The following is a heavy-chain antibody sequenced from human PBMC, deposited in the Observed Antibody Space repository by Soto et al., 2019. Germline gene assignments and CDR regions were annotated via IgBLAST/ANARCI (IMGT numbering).Heavy chain of an antibody. J-gene: IGHJ4*02. Sequence: PGGSLRLSCAASGFTFNPYLMSWVRQAPGRKPEWVSSVTSGGGDTYYADSVKGRFTISRDNSKNTLYLQMNSLRAEDTAIYFCAKVTCASPSFCRAPAGNFDYVCQGTLDTGSS. CDR3: AKVTCASPSFCRAPAGNFDY. CDR1: GFTFNPYL. D-gene: IGHD2-15*01. V-gene: IGHV3-23*01. CDR2: VTSGGGDT.